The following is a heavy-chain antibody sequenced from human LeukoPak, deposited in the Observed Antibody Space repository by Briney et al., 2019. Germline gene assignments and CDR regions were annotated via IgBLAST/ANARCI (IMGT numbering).Heavy chain of an antibody. CDR3: ARRTYYCDSGALYYYGMDV. V-gene: IGHV3-33*01. D-gene: IGHD3-22*01. CDR2: IWYDGSNK. Sequence: GGSLRLSCAASGFTFSSYGMHWVRQAPGKGLEGVAVIWYDGSNKYYADSVKGRFTISRDNSKNTLYLQMNSLRAEDTAVYYCARRTYYCDSGALYYYGMDVWGQGTTVTVSS. J-gene: IGHJ6*02. CDR1: GFTFSSYG.